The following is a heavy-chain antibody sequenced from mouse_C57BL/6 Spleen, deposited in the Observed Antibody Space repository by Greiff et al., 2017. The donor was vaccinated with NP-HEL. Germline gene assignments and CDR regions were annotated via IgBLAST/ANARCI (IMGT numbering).Heavy chain of an antibody. CDR1: GFSLTSYG. V-gene: IGHV2-5*01. J-gene: IGHJ1*03. D-gene: IGHD1-1*01. Sequence: VKVVESGPGLVQPSQSLSITCTVSGFSLTSYGVHWVRQSPGKGLEWLGVIWRGGSTDYNAAFMSRLSITKDNSKSQVFFKMNSLQADDTAIYYCAKPYYGSLWYFDVWGTGTTVTVSS. CDR2: IWRGGST. CDR3: AKPYYGSLWYFDV.